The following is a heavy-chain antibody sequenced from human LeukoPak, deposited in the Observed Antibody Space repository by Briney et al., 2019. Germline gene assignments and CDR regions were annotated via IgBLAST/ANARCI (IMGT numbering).Heavy chain of an antibody. CDR2: IYYSGST. CDR3: ARFSGSQYYFDY. Sequence: SETLSLTCTVSGYSISSGYYWGWIRQPPGKGLEWIGSIYYSGSTYYNPSLKSRVTISVDTSKNQFSLKLSSVTAADTAVYYCARFSGSQYYFDYWGQGTLVTVSS. V-gene: IGHV4-38-2*02. D-gene: IGHD1-26*01. CDR1: GYSISSGYY. J-gene: IGHJ4*02.